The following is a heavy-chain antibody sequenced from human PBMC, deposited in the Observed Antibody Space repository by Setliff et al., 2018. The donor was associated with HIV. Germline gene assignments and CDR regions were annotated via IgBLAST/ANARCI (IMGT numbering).Heavy chain of an antibody. CDR3: ARTSSALTTRGEYYFDY. J-gene: IGHJ4*02. D-gene: IGHD4-4*01. Sequence: ASVKVSCKSSGYTFTNYFIHWVRQAPGQGLEWVEIVNPSDGSTSNSQKFQGRVTMTRDTSTSTVYMEVNSLRSEDTAVYFCARTSSALTTRGEYYFDYWGQGTLVTVSS. CDR2: VNPSDGST. CDR1: GYTFTNYF. V-gene: IGHV1-46*01.